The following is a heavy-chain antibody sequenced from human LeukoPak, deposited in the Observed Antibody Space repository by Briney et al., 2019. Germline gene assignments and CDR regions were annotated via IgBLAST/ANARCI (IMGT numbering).Heavy chain of an antibody. J-gene: IGHJ4*02. CDR1: GFTFSSYW. V-gene: IGHV3-7*01. Sequence: GGSLRLSCAASGFTFSSYWMSWVRQAPGKGLEWVANIKQDGSEKYYVDSVKGRFTISRDNAKNSLYLQMNSLRAEDTAVYYCARAGDWLESGKGDYWGQGTLVTVS. CDR3: ARAGDWLESGKGDY. CDR2: IKQDGSEK. D-gene: IGHD3-9*01.